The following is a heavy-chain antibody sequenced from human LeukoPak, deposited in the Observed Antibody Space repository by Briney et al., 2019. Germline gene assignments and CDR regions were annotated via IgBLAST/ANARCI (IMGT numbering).Heavy chain of an antibody. V-gene: IGHV3-30*18. Sequence: GGSLRLSCAASGFTFSSYGMHWVRQAPSKGLEWVAVISYDGSNKYYADSVKGRFTISRDNSKSTLYLQMNSLRAEDTAVYYCAKAQDGAYVDYWGQGTLVTVSS. CDR3: AKAQDGAYVDY. CDR1: GFTFSSYG. CDR2: ISYDGSNK. J-gene: IGHJ4*02. D-gene: IGHD4-17*01.